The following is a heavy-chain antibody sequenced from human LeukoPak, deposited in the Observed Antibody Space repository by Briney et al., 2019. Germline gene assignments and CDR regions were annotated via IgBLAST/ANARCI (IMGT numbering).Heavy chain of an antibody. CDR2: ISRTVDTI. CDR3: AKRITMVPGV. V-gene: IGHV3-48*01. J-gene: IGHJ6*02. CDR1: GFTCGTYS. Sequence: GGSLRLSCAASGFTCGTYSMNWVRQAPGKGLEWVAYISRTVDTIYYADSVKGRFTISRDLAKNSIYLQMNSLRAEDTAVYYCAKRITMVPGVWGQGTTVTVSS. D-gene: IGHD3-10*01.